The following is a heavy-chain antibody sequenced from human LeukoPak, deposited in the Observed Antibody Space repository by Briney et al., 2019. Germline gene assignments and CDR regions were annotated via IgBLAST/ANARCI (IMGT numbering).Heavy chain of an antibody. Sequence: GGSLRLSCAASGLSFSTFAMSWGRQGPASGLEWVSSTRGNGETFYADSVKCRFPLSSDSSSNTLYLQLNNLRVEDTAIECWACASWVSSTYAVRWGQGTLVTVSS. CDR2: TRGNGET. CDR3: ACASWVSSTYAVR. CDR1: GLSFSTFA. J-gene: IGHJ4*02. V-gene: IGHV3-23*01. D-gene: IGHD2-2*01.